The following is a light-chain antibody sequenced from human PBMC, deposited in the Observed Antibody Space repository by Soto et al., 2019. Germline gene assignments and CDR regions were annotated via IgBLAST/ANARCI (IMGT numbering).Light chain of an antibody. J-gene: IGLJ2*01. CDR2: DVS. CDR1: SSDVGGYNY. V-gene: IGLV2-14*01. Sequence: QSVLTQPASVSGSPGQSITISCTGTSSDVGGYNYVSWYQQHPGKAPKLMIYDVSNRTSGVANRFAGSKSGNTTTLTISGLQAEYEADYYCSSYTSSITLVFGGGTKLTVL. CDR3: SSYTSSITLV.